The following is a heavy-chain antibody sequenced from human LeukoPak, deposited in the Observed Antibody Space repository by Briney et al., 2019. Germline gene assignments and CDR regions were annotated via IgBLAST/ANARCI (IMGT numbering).Heavy chain of an antibody. V-gene: IGHV1-69*01. CDR2: IIPIFGTA. CDR3: ARAGMARINWFDP. CDR1: GGTFSSYA. J-gene: IGHJ5*02. D-gene: IGHD1-14*01. Sequence: EASVKVSCKAFGGTFSSYAISWVRQAPGQGLEWMGGIIPIFGTANYAQKFQGRVTITADESTSTAYMELSSLRSEDTAVYYCARAGMARINWFDPWGQGTLVTVSS.